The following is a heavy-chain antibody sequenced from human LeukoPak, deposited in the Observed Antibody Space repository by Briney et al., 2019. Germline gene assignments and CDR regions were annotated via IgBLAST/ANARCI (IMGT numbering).Heavy chain of an antibody. CDR3: ARDSSGYYFDY. Sequence: PSETLSLTCTVSGASIRNYYWSWIRQPQGKVREWIGYIYYSGSTNYNPSLRSRVTISVDKSKNQFSLKLSSVTAADTAVYYCARDSSGYYFDYWGQGTLVTVSS. D-gene: IGHD3-22*01. CDR2: IYYSGST. V-gene: IGHV4-59*01. J-gene: IGHJ4*02. CDR1: GASIRNYY.